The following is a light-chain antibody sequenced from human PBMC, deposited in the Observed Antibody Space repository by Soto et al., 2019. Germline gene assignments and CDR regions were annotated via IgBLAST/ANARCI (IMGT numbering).Light chain of an antibody. CDR2: SNN. CDR3: AAWDDSLNGPI. CDR1: SSNIGSNV. V-gene: IGLV1-44*01. J-gene: IGLJ2*01. Sequence: QSALTQPPSASGTPGQRVTISCSGSSSNIGSNVVNWYQQLPGTAPKLLMYSNNQRPSGVPDRFSGSKSGTSASLAVSGLQSDDEADYYCAAWDDSLNGPIFGGGTQLT.